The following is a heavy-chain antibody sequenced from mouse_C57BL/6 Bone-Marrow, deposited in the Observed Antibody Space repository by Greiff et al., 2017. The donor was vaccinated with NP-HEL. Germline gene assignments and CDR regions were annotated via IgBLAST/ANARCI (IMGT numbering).Heavy chain of an antibody. CDR1: GYTFTSYW. J-gene: IGHJ2*01. Sequence: VQLQQPGAELVRPGSSVKLSCKASGYTFTSYWMDWVKQRPGQGLEWIGNIYPSDSETHYNQKFKDKATLTVDKSSSTAYMQLSSLTSEGSAVYYCARRIYYYGSSYYFDYWGQGTTLTVSS. V-gene: IGHV1-61*01. D-gene: IGHD1-1*01. CDR2: IYPSDSET. CDR3: ARRIYYYGSSYYFDY.